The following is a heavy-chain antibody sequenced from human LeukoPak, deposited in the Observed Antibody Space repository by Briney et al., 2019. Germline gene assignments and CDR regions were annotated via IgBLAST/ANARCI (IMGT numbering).Heavy chain of an antibody. J-gene: IGHJ4*02. CDR1: GFTFSNAW. CDR3: TTDIREGEYYHDSSGYFDSLDY. CDR2: IKSKTDGGTT. D-gene: IGHD3-22*01. Sequence: GGSLRLSCAASGFTFSNAWMSWVRQAPGKGLEWVGRIKSKTDGGTTDYAAPVKGRFTISRDDSKNTLYLQMNSLKTEDTAVYYCTTDIREGEYYHDSSGYFDSLDYRGQGTLVTVSS. V-gene: IGHV3-15*01.